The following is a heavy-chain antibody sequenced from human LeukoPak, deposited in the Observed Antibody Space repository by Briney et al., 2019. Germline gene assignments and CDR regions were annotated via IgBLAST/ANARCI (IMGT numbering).Heavy chain of an antibody. V-gene: IGHV3-21*01. D-gene: IGHD1-26*01. CDR3: ARGGSYYGIDY. CDR1: GFTFSTYS. J-gene: IGHJ4*02. Sequence: GGSLRLSCAASGFTFSTYSMNWVRQAPGKGLEWVSSISSSSSYIYYADSVKGRFTIARDNAKNSLYLQMNSLRAEDTAVYYCARGGSYYGIDYWGQGTLVTVPS. CDR2: ISSSSSYI.